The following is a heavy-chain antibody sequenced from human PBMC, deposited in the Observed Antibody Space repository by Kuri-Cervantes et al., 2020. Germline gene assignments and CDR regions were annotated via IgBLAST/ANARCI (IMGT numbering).Heavy chain of an antibody. D-gene: IGHD3-9*01. V-gene: IGHV3-30-3*01. CDR2: TSYDGSNN. CDR1: GFTFSSYA. J-gene: IGHJ4*02. CDR3: ARYPFDWLYYFDY. Sequence: LNISCSASGFTFSSYAMHWVRQAPGKGLAWVAVTSYDGSNNYYADSVKGRFTISRYNSKNTLYLQMNSLRAEYSAVYYCARYPFDWLYYFDYWGQGTPVTVSS.